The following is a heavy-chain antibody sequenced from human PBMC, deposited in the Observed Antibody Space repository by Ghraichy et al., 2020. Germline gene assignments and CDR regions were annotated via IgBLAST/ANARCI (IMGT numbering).Heavy chain of an antibody. J-gene: IGHJ6*02. V-gene: IGHV4-34*01. Sequence: SQTLSLPCAVYGGSFSGYYWSWIRQPPGKGLEWIGEINHSGSTNYNPSLKSRVTISVDTSKNQFSLKLSSVTAADTAVYYCARVGSGPGAVKTRGYYGMDVWGQGTTVTVSS. CDR3: ARVGSGPGAVKTRGYYGMDV. CDR2: INHSGST. CDR1: GGSFSGYY.